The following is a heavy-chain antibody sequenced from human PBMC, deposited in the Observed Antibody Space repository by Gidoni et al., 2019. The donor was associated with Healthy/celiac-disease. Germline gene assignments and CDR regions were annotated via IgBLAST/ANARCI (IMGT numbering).Heavy chain of an antibody. V-gene: IGHV3-33*01. CDR2: IWYDGSNK. CDR3: ARDPENYDSSGYWHAFDI. D-gene: IGHD3-22*01. J-gene: IGHJ3*02. CDR1: GFTLRSCA. Sequence: QVQLVESGGGVVQPGRSLRLSCAASGFTLRSCATHWVRQAPGKGLEWVAVIWYDGSNKYYADSVKGRFTISRDNSKNTLYLQMNSLRAEDTAVYYCARDPENYDSSGYWHAFDIWGQGTMVTVSS.